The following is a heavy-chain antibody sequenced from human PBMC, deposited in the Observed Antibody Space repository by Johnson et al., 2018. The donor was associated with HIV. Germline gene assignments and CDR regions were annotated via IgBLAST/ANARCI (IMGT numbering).Heavy chain of an antibody. CDR3: ASVRRGALDI. V-gene: IGHV3-66*01. J-gene: IGHJ3*02. D-gene: IGHD3-10*02. CDR2: IYSGGST. CDR1: GFTVSGNY. Sequence: VQLVESGGDLVQPGGSLRLSCAASGFTVSGNYMSWVRQAPGTGLEWVSVIYSGGSTQYADFVKGRFSISRDTYKNTVYLQMNSLRVEDTALYYCASVRRGALDIWGQGTMVTVSS.